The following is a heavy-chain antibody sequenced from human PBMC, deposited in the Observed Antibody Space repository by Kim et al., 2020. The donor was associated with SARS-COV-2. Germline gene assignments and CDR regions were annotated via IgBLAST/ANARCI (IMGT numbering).Heavy chain of an antibody. D-gene: IGHD3-10*01. V-gene: IGHV4-39*01. CDR2: IYYSGST. J-gene: IGHJ5*02. CDR3: ARHKSDAAVLLWFGGAFDP. Sequence: SETLSLTCTVSGGSISSSSYYWGWIRQPPGKGLEWIGSIYYSGSTYYNPSLKSRVTISVDTSKNQFSLKLSSVTAADTAVYYCARHKSDAAVLLWFGGAFDPWGQGTLVTVSS. CDR1: GGSISSSSYY.